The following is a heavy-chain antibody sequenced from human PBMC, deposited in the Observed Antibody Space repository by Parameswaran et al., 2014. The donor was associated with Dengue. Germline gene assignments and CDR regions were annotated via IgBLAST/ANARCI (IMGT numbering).Heavy chain of an antibody. V-gene: IGHV4-61*02. J-gene: IGHJ4*02. CDR2: IYTSGST. Sequence: RWIRQPPGKGLEWIGRIYTSGSTNYDPSLKSRVTISVDTSKNQFSLKLSSVTAADTAVYYCARESSGYSYGPDLYYFDYWGQGTLVTVSS. D-gene: IGHD5-18*01. CDR3: ARESSGYSYGPDLYYFDY.